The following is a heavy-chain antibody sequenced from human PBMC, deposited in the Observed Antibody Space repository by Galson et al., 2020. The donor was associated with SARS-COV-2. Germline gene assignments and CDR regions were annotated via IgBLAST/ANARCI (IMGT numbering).Heavy chain of an antibody. J-gene: IGHJ4*02. CDR3: AKDALVPAAIRYIVVVIVPFDY. CDR2: IRSDGSNK. V-gene: IGHV3-30*02. Sequence: GGSLRLSCAASGFTFSSYGMHWVRQAPGKGLEWVAFIRSDGSNKYSADSVKGRFTISRDNSKNTLYLQMNSLRAEDTAVYYCAKDALVPAAIRYIVVVIVPFDYWGQGTLVTVSS. CDR1: GFTFSSYG. D-gene: IGHD2-2*02.